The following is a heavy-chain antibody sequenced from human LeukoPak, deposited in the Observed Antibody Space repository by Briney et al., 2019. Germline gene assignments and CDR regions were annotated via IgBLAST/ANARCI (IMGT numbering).Heavy chain of an antibody. CDR2: IYSGGST. Sequence: GGSLRLSCAASGFTFDDYGMSWVRQAPGKGLEWVSVIYSGGSTYYADSVKGRFTISRHNSKNTLYLQMNSLRAEDTAVYYCARGLLCDYWGQGTLVTVSS. D-gene: IGHD2-21*01. CDR3: ARGLLCDY. CDR1: GFTFDDYG. V-gene: IGHV3-53*04. J-gene: IGHJ4*02.